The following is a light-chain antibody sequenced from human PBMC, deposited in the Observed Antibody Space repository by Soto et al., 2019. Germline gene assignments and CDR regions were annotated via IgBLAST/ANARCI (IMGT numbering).Light chain of an antibody. CDR1: QGISSY. J-gene: IGKJ5*01. CDR2: AAS. Sequence: AILMTQSPSSFSSSTGDRVTITFLASQGISSYLALYQQNPGKAPKLLIYAASTLQSGVPSRFSGSGSGTDFTLTISCLQSEDFATYYCQQYYSYPRTFGQGTRLEIK. CDR3: QQYYSYPRT. V-gene: IGKV1-8*01.